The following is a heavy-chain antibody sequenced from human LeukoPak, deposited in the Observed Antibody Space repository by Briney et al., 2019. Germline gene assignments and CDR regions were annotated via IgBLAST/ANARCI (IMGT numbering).Heavy chain of an antibody. CDR2: ISSSSRYI. CDR1: GFTFRNYG. V-gene: IGHV3-21*01. J-gene: IGHJ6*02. CDR3: ARALGLLYGMDV. Sequence: PGGSLRLSCAASGFTFRNYGMSWVRQAPGKGLEWVSSISSSSRYIYYADSVKGRFTISRDNAKNSLYLQMNSLRAEDTAVYYCARALGLLYGMDVWGQGTTVTVSS.